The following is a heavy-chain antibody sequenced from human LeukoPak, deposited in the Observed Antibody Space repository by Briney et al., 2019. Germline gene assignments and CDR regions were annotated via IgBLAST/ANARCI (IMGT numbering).Heavy chain of an antibody. CDR2: IYYSGST. Sequence: SETLSLTCTVSGGSISSSSYYWGWIRQPPGKGLEWIGSIYYSGSTYYNPSLKSRVTISVDTSKNQFSLKLSSVTAADTAVYYCAKRSGSYRSYDYWGQGTLVTVSS. V-gene: IGHV4-39*01. CDR1: GGSISSSSYY. CDR3: AKRSGSYRSYDY. J-gene: IGHJ4*02. D-gene: IGHD1-26*01.